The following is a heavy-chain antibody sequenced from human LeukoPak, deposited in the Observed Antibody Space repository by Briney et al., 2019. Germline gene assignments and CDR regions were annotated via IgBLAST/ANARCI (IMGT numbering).Heavy chain of an antibody. CDR1: GASINGFS. J-gene: IGHJ3*01. CDR2: VSQRGAT. V-gene: IGHV4-59*13. D-gene: IGHD1-26*01. CDR3: ARERSGSYYTFDV. Sequence: LETLSLTCSVSGASINGFSWSWIRQTPEKGLEWIGYVSQRGATTSNPSLKTRVSISADTSKSQFSLKMTSVTAADTAIYYCARERSGSYYTFDVWGPGTMVSVS.